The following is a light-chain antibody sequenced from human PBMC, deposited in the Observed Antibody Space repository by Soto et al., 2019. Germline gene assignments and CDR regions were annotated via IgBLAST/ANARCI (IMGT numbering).Light chain of an antibody. CDR1: SSDVGYYDL. J-gene: IGLJ1*01. CDR2: EGS. CDR3: CSYAGGSTYV. V-gene: IGLV2-23*01. Sequence: QSALTQPASVSGSPGQSITISCTGTSSDVGYYDLVSWYQQRPGKAPKFMIYEGSKRPSGVSDRFSGSKSGTTASLTISGLQADDEADYHCCSYAGGSTYVFGSGTKVTVL.